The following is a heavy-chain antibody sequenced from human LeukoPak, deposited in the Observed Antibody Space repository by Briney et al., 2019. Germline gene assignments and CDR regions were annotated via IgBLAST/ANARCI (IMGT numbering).Heavy chain of an antibody. V-gene: IGHV3-7*01. CDR2: IKQDGSEK. CDR1: GFTFSSYW. J-gene: IGHJ4*02. Sequence: SGGSLRLSCAASGFTFSSYWMSWVRQAPGKGLEWVANIKQDGSEKYYVDSVKGRFTISRDNAENSLYLQMNSLRAEDTAVYYCARDTSAAVAGPLYFDYWGQGTLVTVSS. CDR3: ARDTSAAVAGPLYFDY. D-gene: IGHD6-19*01.